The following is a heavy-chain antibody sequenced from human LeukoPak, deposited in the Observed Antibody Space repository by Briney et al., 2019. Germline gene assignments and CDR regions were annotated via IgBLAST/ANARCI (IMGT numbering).Heavy chain of an antibody. Sequence: SETLSLTCAVYGGSFSGYYWSWIRQPPGKGLEWIGEINHSGSTNYNPSLKSRVTISVDTSKNQFSLKLSSVTAADTAVYYCARDPAYNYGMDVWGQGTTVTVSS. D-gene: IGHD2-2*01. CDR3: ARDPAYNYGMDV. J-gene: IGHJ6*02. V-gene: IGHV4-34*01. CDR1: GGSFSGYY. CDR2: INHSGST.